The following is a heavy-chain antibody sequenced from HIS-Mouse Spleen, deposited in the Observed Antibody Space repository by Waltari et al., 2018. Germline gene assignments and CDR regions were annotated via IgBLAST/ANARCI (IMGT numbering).Heavy chain of an antibody. V-gene: IGHV4-4*07. CDR2: IDTSGST. CDR3: ARDFHDFWSGYYGGDKKHDAFDI. J-gene: IGHJ3*02. Sequence: QVQLQESGPGLVKPSETLSLTCTVSGGSISSYYWSWIRQPAGKGLEWIGRIDTSGSTNYNPSLKSRVTMSVDTSKNQFSLKLSSVTAADTAVYYCARDFHDFWSGYYGGDKKHDAFDIWGQVTMVTVSS. D-gene: IGHD3-3*01. CDR1: GGSISSYY.